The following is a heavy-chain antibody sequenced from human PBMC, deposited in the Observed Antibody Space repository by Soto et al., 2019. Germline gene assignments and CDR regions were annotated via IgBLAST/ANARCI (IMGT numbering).Heavy chain of an antibody. CDR3: TRANWYSEY. CDR2: IYYNGNT. CDR1: GGSISXXX. V-gene: IGHV4-59*01. Sequence: QVQLQESXPGLVKPSETLSLTCSVSGGSISXXXWXXIRQPPGKGLEWIGYIYYNGNTNYNPSLKSRXTXXXXXXXXXXSXKLTTVTAADTAVYYCTRANWYSEYWGQGTLVTVSS. D-gene: IGHD7-27*01. J-gene: IGHJ4*02.